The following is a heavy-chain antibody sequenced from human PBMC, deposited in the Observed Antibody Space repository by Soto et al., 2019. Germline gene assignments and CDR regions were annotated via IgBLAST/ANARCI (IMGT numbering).Heavy chain of an antibody. CDR1: GFTFSSYW. Sequence: GGSLRLSCAASGFTFSSYWMSWVRQAPGKGLEWVANIKQDGSEKYYVDSVKGRFTISRDNAKNSLYLQMNSLRAEDTAVYYCARSRGSLTLYYFDYWGQGTLVTVSS. D-gene: IGHD3-10*01. J-gene: IGHJ4*02. CDR2: IKQDGSEK. CDR3: ARSRGSLTLYYFDY. V-gene: IGHV3-7*01.